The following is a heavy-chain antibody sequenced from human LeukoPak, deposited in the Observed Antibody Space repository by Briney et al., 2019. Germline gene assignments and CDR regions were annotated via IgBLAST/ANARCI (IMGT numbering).Heavy chain of an antibody. J-gene: IGHJ4*02. CDR3: ARDGRINIAARPLDY. V-gene: IGHV3-48*01. CDR2: ISSSSSTI. CDR1: GFTFSSYS. D-gene: IGHD6-6*01. Sequence: GGSPRLSCAASGFTFSSYSMNWVRQAPGKGLEWVSYISSSSSTIYYADSVKGRFTISRDNAKNSLYLQMNSLRAEDTAVYYCARDGRINIAARPLDYWGQGTLVTVSS.